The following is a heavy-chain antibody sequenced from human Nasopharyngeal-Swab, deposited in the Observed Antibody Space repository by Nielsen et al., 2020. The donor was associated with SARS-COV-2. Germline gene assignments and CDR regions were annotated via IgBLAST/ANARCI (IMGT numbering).Heavy chain of an antibody. CDR1: GFTFSSYA. CDR2: ISYDGSNK. Sequence: GESLKISCAASGFTFSSYAMHWVRQAPGKGLEWVAVISYDGSNKYYAVSVKGRFTISRDNSKNTLYLQMNSLRAEDTAVYYCARSWGGGYSFSFDYWGQGTLVTVSS. D-gene: IGHD2-15*01. CDR3: ARSWGGGYSFSFDY. J-gene: IGHJ4*02. V-gene: IGHV3-30-3*01.